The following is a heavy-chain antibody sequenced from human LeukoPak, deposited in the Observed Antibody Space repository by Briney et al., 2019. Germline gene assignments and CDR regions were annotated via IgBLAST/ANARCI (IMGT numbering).Heavy chain of an antibody. Sequence: PGRSLRLSCAASGFTFDDYCMSWVRHAPGKGREWVSGINWNGGSTPYADSVKGRFTIPRDNAENSLYLQMNSLRAEDTALYHCARVGGGYSGYDFAFYIWGERTMVTVSS. CDR3: ARVGGGYSGYDFAFYI. J-gene: IGHJ3*02. CDR2: INWNGGST. V-gene: IGHV3-20*01. D-gene: IGHD5-12*01. CDR1: GFTFDDYC.